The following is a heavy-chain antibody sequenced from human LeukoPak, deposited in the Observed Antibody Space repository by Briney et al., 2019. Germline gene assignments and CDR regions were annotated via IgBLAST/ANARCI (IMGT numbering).Heavy chain of an antibody. D-gene: IGHD1-26*01. J-gene: IGHJ3*02. V-gene: IGHV4-4*02. Sequence: SETLSLTCAVSGGSISSSNWWSWVRPPPGKGLEWIGEIYHSGSTNYNPSLKSRVTISVDTSKSQFSLRLSSVTAADTAVYYCARGGISGSYHDAFDIWGQGTMVTVSS. CDR3: ARGGISGSYHDAFDI. CDR2: IYHSGST. CDR1: GGSISSSNW.